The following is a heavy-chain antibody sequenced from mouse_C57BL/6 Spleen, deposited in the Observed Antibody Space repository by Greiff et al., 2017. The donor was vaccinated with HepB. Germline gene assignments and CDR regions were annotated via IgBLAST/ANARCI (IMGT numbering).Heavy chain of an antibody. Sequence: QVQLQQPGTELVKPGASVKLSCKASGYTFTSYWMHWVKQSPGQGLEWIGNINPSNGGTNYNEKFKSKATLTVDKSSGTAYMQLSSLTSEDSAVYYCARSRLEAYYGSSPYYFDYWGQGTTLTVSS. CDR1: GYTFTSYW. D-gene: IGHD1-1*01. CDR2: INPSNGGT. V-gene: IGHV1-53*01. J-gene: IGHJ2*01. CDR3: ARSRLEAYYGSSPYYFDY.